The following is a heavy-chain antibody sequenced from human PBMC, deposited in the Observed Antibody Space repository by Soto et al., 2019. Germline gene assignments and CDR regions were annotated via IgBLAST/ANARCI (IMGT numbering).Heavy chain of an antibody. CDR1: GYTFTSYD. Sequence: ASVKVSCKASGYTFTSYDINWVRQATGQGLEWMGWMNPNSGNTGYAQKFQGRVTMTRNTSISTAYMELSSLRSEDTAVYYCARAASPSLTTYYYYYYRDVWGKGTTVTVS. J-gene: IGHJ6*03. CDR3: ARAASPSLTTYYYYYYRDV. CDR2: MNPNSGNT. D-gene: IGHD6-25*01. V-gene: IGHV1-8*01.